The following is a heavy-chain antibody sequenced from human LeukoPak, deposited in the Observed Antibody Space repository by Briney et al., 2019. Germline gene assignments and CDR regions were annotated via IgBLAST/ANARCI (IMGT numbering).Heavy chain of an antibody. V-gene: IGHV1-18*01. CDR1: GYTFTSYG. CDR2: ISAYNGNT. Sequence: GASVKVSCKASGYTFTSYGISWVRQAPGQGLEWMGWISAYNGNTNYAQKLQGRVTMTTDTPTSTAYMERRRLRSDDTAVYYCARARLPIFGVVIIPFDNWGQGTLVTVSS. CDR3: ARARLPIFGVVIIPFDN. J-gene: IGHJ4*02. D-gene: IGHD3-3*01.